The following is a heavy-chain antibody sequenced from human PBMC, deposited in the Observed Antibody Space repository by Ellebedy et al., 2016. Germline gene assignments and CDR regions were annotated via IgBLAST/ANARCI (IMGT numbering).Heavy chain of an antibody. V-gene: IGHV3-30*18. CDR1: GFMFRSYD. J-gene: IGHJ6*03. CDR3: ANFGYCSTTSCSDNYHYYFMDF. CDR2: ISYDGSHK. Sequence: GGSLRLXXVASGFMFRSYDLHWVRQAPGKGLDWMAIISYDGSHKYYADSVKGRFTISRDNSKNTLYLQMNSLRAEDTAVYFCANFGYCSTTSCSDNYHYYFMDFWGKGTTVTVSS. D-gene: IGHD2-2*03.